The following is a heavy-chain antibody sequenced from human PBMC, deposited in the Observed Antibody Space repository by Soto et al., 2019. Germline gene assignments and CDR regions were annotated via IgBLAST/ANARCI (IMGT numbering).Heavy chain of an antibody. J-gene: IGHJ4*02. CDR3: ARAGSFDY. CDR1: GGTFSSYR. CDR2: TNPIVSKT. Sequence: QGQLVQSGAEVKKPGSSVKVSCKDSGGTFSSYRLSWVRQAPGKGLEWMGRTNPIVSKTNYAQTFQGSITITADKSTATAYMEQSSLSHEDTAVYYCARAGSFDYWGQGSLVTVTS. V-gene: IGHV1-69*08. D-gene: IGHD2-15*01.